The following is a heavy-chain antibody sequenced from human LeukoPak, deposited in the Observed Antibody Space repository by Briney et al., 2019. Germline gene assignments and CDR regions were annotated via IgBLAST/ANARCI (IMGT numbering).Heavy chain of an antibody. J-gene: IGHJ1*01. CDR2: VSGSGGVT. V-gene: IGHV3-23*01. Sequence: PGGSLRLSCGASGFTFSKYAMSWVRQAPGKGLEWVSGVSGSGGVTYYADSVKSRFTISRDNSKNTLHLQMNSLRAEDTAVYYCATFLAVIAARDSLYFQHWGQGTLVSVSS. D-gene: IGHD6-6*01. CDR1: GFTFSKYA. CDR3: ATFLAVIAARDSLYFQH.